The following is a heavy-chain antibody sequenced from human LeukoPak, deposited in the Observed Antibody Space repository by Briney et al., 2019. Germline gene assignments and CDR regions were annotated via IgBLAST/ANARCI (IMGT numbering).Heavy chain of an antibody. J-gene: IGHJ4*02. Sequence: GGSLRLSCAASGFTFSSYSMNWVRQAPGKGVEWVSVISSSSSTIYDADSVKGRFTISRDNTKNSLYLQMNSLRAEETAVYYCARAYVAAYIDYGGQGTLVTVSA. CDR3: ARAYVAAYIDY. V-gene: IGHV3-48*04. D-gene: IGHD6-19*01. CDR2: ISSSSSTI. CDR1: GFTFSSYS.